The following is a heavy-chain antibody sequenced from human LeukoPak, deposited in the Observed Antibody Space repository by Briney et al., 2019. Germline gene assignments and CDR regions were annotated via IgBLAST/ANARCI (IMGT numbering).Heavy chain of an antibody. CDR2: VYYDGST. V-gene: IGHV4-39*01. J-gene: IGHJ3*02. D-gene: IGHD1-14*01. Sequence: SETLSLTCTVSGGSISGSSYYWGWIRQPPGKGLKWIGSVYYDGSTYYNPSLKSRAAISVDTPRNQFSLKLNSVTAADTSVYFCARRTSPHGFDIWGQGTMVTVS. CDR1: GGSISGSSYY. CDR3: ARRTSPHGFDI.